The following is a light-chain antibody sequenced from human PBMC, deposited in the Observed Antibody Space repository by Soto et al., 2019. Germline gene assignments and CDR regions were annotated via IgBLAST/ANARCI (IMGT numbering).Light chain of an antibody. J-gene: IGLJ1*01. V-gene: IGLV2-8*01. CDR2: EVS. Sequence: QSVLPQPASVCGSPGQSITISCTGTSSDVGGYNYVSWYQQHPGKAPKLMIYEVSKRPSGVPDRFSGSKSGNTASLTVSGLQAEDEADYYCSSYAGSNKLGVFGTGTKVTVL. CDR1: SSDVGGYNY. CDR3: SSYAGSNKLGV.